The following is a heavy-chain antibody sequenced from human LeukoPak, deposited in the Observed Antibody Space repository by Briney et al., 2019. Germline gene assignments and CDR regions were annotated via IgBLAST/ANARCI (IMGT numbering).Heavy chain of an antibody. Sequence: PGGSLRLSCAASGFTFSIDGMHWVRQAPGKGLEWEAVIWEDGTNILYADSVKGRFAISRDTSKNTLFRQMNRLRTADTAVYYCARVGYNRGWYEYWGQGTLVTVAS. V-gene: IGHV3-33*01. CDR3: ARVGYNRGWYEY. CDR2: IWEDGTNI. CDR1: GFTFSIDG. D-gene: IGHD6-19*01. J-gene: IGHJ4*02.